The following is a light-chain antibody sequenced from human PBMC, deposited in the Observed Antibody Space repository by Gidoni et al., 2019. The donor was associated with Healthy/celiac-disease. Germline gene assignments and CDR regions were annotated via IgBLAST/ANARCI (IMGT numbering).Light chain of an antibody. CDR1: SGHSSYA. CDR2: LNSDGSH. J-gene: IGLJ3*02. V-gene: IGLV4-69*01. Sequence: LTCTLSSGHSSYAIAWPQQQPEKGPRYLMKLNSDGSHSKGDGIPDRFSGSSSGAERYLTISSLQSEDEADYYCQTWGTGIRVFGGGTKLTVL. CDR3: QTWGTGIRV.